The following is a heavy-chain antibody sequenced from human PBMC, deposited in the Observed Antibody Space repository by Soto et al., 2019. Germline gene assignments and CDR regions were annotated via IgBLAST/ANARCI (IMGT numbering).Heavy chain of an antibody. CDR1: GFTFSSYA. CDR2: ISYDGSNK. D-gene: IGHD2-2*01. V-gene: IGHV3-30-3*01. Sequence: PWGSLRLSCAASGFTFSSYAIHFFRHAPWKGLEWVAVISYDGSNKYYADSVKGRFTISRDNSKNTLYLQMNSLRAEDTAVYYCAGGVYCSSTSCPMDVWGQGTTVTVSS. CDR3: AGGVYCSSTSCPMDV. J-gene: IGHJ6*02.